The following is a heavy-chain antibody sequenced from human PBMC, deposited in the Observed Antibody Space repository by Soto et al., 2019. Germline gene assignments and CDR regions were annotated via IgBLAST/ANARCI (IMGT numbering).Heavy chain of an antibody. CDR2: IWNDGNGY. Sequence: QVQLVESGGGVVQPGRSLRLACAASGFTFNNYGMHWVRQAPGKGLEWVAVIWNDGNGYYYANSVKGRFTISRDNSKNTGYLQMSSLRAEDTAVYYCARRQISPPTRGAASARGGMDVWGQGTTVTVSS. V-gene: IGHV3-33*01. J-gene: IGHJ6*02. CDR3: ARRQISPPTRGAASARGGMDV. D-gene: IGHD6-13*01. CDR1: GFTFNNYG.